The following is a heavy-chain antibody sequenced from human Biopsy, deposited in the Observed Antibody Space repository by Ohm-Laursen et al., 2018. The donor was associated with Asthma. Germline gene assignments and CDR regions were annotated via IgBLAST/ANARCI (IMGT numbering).Heavy chain of an antibody. CDR3: ASLHYFGMNV. CDR2: LGPDASET. J-gene: IGHJ6*02. V-gene: IGHV3-7*02. Sequence: GSLRLSCAASGFDFSDYTMSWVRQAPGKGLEWVANLGPDASETYSVDSMKGRLTVSRDNAKTSIFLQLNTLRVEDTAVYYCASLHYFGMNVWGQGTTVTVSS. CDR1: GFDFSDYT.